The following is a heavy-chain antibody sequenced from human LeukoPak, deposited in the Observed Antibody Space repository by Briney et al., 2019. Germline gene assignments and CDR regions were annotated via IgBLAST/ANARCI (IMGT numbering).Heavy chain of an antibody. D-gene: IGHD2-15*01. CDR3: GRFGYVAAVDL. J-gene: IGHJ4*02. Sequence: RGSLRLSCAASGFSFSSYWMSWGRQAPGRGLEWVANINPAGIDTYYVDPVKGRFTISRDNAKNLVYLQMNSLRAEDTAVYSCGRFGYVAAVDLWGQGNLVTVSS. CDR1: GFSFSSYW. V-gene: IGHV3-7*01. CDR2: INPAGIDT.